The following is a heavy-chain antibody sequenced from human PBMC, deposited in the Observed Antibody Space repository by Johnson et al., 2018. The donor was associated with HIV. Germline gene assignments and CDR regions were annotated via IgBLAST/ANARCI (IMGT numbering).Heavy chain of an antibody. CDR3: ARELKDGDYSRGAFDL. CDR2: IKSKTDGGTT. D-gene: IGHD4-23*01. CDR1: GFTFSNAW. J-gene: IGHJ3*01. V-gene: IGHV3-15*01. Sequence: VQLVESGGGLVKPGGSLRLSCAASGFTFSNAWMSWVRQAPGKGLEWVGRIKSKTDGGTTDYAAPVKGRFIISRDVSKNTLYLQMNSLRTEDTAVYYCARELKDGDYSRGAFDLWGQGTMVTVTS.